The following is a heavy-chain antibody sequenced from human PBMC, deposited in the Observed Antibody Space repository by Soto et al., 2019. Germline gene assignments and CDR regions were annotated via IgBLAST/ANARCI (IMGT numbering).Heavy chain of an antibody. Sequence: ASVKVSCKASGYTFTSYGISWVRQAPGQGLEWMGWISAYNGNTNYAQKLQGRVTMTTDTSTSTAYTELRSLRSDDTAVYYCARAPPGIAVAGTSDYWGQGTLVTVSS. CDR2: ISAYNGNT. V-gene: IGHV1-18*01. J-gene: IGHJ4*02. CDR1: GYTFTSYG. CDR3: ARAPPGIAVAGTSDY. D-gene: IGHD6-19*01.